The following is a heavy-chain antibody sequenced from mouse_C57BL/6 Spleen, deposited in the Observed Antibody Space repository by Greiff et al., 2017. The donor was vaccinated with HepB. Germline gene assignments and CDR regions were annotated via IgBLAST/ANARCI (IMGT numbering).Heavy chain of an antibody. CDR3: ARYYDYGRYAMDY. J-gene: IGHJ4*01. CDR1: GFTFSDYG. D-gene: IGHD2-4*01. V-gene: IGHV5-17*01. CDR2: ISSGISTI. Sequence: EVKLMESGGGLVKPGGSLKLSCAASGFTFSDYGMHWVRQAPEKGLEWVAYISSGISTIYYADTVKGRFTISRDNAKNTLFLQMTSLRSEDTAMYYCARYYDYGRYAMDYWGQGTSVTVSS.